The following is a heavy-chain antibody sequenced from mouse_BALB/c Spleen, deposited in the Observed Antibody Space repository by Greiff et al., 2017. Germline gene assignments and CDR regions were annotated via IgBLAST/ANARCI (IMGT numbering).Heavy chain of an antibody. J-gene: IGHJ4*01. Sequence: EVQLQQSGPELVKPGASVKMSCKASGYTFTSYVMHWVKQKPGQGLEWIGYINPYNDGTKYNEKFKGKATLTSDKSSSTAYMELSSLTSEDSAVYYCARAGGSSLYLYYYAMDYWGQGTSVTVSS. CDR3: ARAGGSSLYLYYYAMDY. D-gene: IGHD1-1*01. CDR1: GYTFTSYV. V-gene: IGHV1-14*01. CDR2: INPYNDGT.